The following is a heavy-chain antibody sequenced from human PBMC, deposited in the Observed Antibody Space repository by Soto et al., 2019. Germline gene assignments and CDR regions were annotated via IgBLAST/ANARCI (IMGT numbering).Heavy chain of an antibody. CDR3: ARDSPFGDLSLHQTWFDP. CDR1: GGTFSDYT. J-gene: IGHJ5*02. Sequence: QVQLVQSGAEVKKPGSSVKVSCKASGGTFSDYTISWLRQAPGQGPEWMGGIIPIFDTANYAQKFQGRVTVTADESTSTAYMELSSLRSEDTAVYYCARDSPFGDLSLHQTWFDPWGQGTLVTVSS. CDR2: IIPIFDTA. D-gene: IGHD3-16*02. V-gene: IGHV1-69*12.